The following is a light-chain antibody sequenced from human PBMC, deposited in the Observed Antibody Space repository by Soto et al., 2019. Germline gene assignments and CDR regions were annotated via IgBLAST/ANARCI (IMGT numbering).Light chain of an antibody. CDR3: QQYNSYLYT. J-gene: IGKJ2*01. Sequence: DIQMTQSPSTLSASVGDRVTITCRASQSISSWLAWYQQKPGKAPKLLIYDASSLESGVPSRFSGSGSGTEFTLTISSLQPDDFATYHCQQYNSYLYTFGQGTKVDIK. CDR1: QSISSW. V-gene: IGKV1-5*01. CDR2: DAS.